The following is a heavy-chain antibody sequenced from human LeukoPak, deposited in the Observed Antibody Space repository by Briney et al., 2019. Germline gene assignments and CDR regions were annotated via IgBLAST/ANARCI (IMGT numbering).Heavy chain of an antibody. J-gene: IGHJ6*02. V-gene: IGHV4-34*01. CDR2: INHSGST. CDR1: GGSFSGYY. Sequence: SETLSLTCAVYGGSFSGYYWSWIRQPPGKGLEWIGEINHSGSTNYNPSLKSRVTISVDTSKNQFSLKLSSVTAADTAVYYCARAPRDTKVLRFLGWLRNYGMDVWGQGTTVTVSS. CDR3: ARAPRDTKVLRFLGWLRNYGMDV. D-gene: IGHD3-3*01.